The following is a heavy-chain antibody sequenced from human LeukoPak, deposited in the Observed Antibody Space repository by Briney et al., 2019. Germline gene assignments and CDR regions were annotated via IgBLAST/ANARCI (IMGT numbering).Heavy chain of an antibody. CDR3: ARGAHSRGWSDF. CDR1: GGSFSGYY. D-gene: IGHD6-19*01. Sequence: PSETLSLTCAVYGGSFSGYYWSWIRQPPGKGLEWIGEINHSGSTNYNPSLKSRVTISVDTSKNQFSLKLSSVTAADTAVYYCARGAHSRGWSDFWGQGALVTVSS. V-gene: IGHV4-34*01. CDR2: INHSGST. J-gene: IGHJ4*02.